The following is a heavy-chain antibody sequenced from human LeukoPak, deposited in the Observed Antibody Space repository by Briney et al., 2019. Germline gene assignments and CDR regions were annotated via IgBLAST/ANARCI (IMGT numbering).Heavy chain of an antibody. CDR3: AAMYYYDSSGYYSQYYFDY. CDR2: IVVGSGNT. J-gene: IGHJ4*02. D-gene: IGHD3-22*01. Sequence: SVKVSCKASGFTFTSSAMQWVRQARGQRLEWIGWIVVGSGNTNYAQKFQERVTITRDMSTSTAYMELSSLGSEDTAVYYCAAMYYYDSSGYYSQYYFDYWGQGTLVTVSS. V-gene: IGHV1-58*02. CDR1: GFTFTSSA.